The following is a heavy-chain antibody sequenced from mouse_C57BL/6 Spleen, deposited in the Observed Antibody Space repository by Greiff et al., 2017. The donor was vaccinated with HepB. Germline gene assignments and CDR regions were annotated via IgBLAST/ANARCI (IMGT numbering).Heavy chain of an antibody. CDR1: GYSITSGYY. V-gene: IGHV3-6*01. CDR3: ARVGYDYPYYYAMDY. CDR2: ISYDGSN. D-gene: IGHD2-4*01. J-gene: IGHJ4*01. Sequence: EVQLQQSGPGLVKPSQSLSLTCSVTGYSITSGYYWNWIRQFPGNKLEWMGYISYDGSNNYNPSLKNRISITRDTSKNQFFLKLNSVTTEDTATYYCARVGYDYPYYYAMDYWGQGTSVTVSS.